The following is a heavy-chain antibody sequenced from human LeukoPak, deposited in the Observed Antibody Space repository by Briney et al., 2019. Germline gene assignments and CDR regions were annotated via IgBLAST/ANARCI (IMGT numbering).Heavy chain of an antibody. CDR2: ISDTGGTS. Sequence: GGSLRLSCAASGFSFSTYAMFWVRQAEGEGLEWVSGISDTGGTSFYADSVKGRFTFSRDNSKNTLSLQMNSLRVDDTGIYYCAKGFYADSSGWDDAFDFWGQGTMVTVSS. CDR3: AKGFYADSSGWDDAFDF. J-gene: IGHJ3*01. V-gene: IGHV3-23*01. D-gene: IGHD3-22*01. CDR1: GFSFSTYA.